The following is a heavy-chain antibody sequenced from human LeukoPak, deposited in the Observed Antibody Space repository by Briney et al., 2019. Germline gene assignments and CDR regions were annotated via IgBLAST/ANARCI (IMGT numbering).Heavy chain of an antibody. D-gene: IGHD1-7*01. CDR3: ARQYDWNYHFAMDV. CDR2: IYADGNT. V-gene: IGHV3-53*01. Sequence: GGSLRLSCAASGFNVNTNYMNWVRQAPGKGLEWVSVIYADGNTYYADSVKGRFTISRDNSKNTVYLHMNSLRYEDTAVYYCARQYDWNYHFAMDVRGQGTTVTVSS. J-gene: IGHJ6*02. CDR1: GFNVNTNY.